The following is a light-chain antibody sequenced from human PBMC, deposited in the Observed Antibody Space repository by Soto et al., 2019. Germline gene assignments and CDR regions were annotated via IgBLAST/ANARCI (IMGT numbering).Light chain of an antibody. CDR3: QQYDYLPRT. CDR1: QDISNN. V-gene: IGKV1-33*01. J-gene: IGKJ2*01. CDR2: DAS. Sequence: DIQMTQSPSSLSASVGDRVTITCQASQDISNNLHWYQVKPGKAPKLLIYDASNLETGVPSRFSGSGSGTDFNFTINSLEPEDVATYYCQQYDYLPRTFGQGTKLQVK.